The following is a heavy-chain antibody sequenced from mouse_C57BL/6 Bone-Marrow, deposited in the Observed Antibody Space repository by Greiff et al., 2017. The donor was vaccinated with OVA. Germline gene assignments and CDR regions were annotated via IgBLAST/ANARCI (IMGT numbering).Heavy chain of an antibody. CDR2: IDPENGDT. CDR3: TGKLRLSMDY. Sequence: VQLQQSGAELVRPGASVKLSCTASGFNIQDDYMHWVKQRPEQGLEWIGWIDPENGDTEYASKFQGKATITADTSSNTAYLQLSNLTSEDTAVYYCTGKLRLSMDYWGQGTSVTVSS. J-gene: IGHJ4*01. CDR1: GFNIQDDY. D-gene: IGHD3-2*02. V-gene: IGHV14-4*01.